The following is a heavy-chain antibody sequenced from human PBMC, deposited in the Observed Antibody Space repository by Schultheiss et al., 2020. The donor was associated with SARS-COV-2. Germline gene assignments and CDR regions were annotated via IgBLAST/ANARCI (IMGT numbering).Heavy chain of an antibody. V-gene: IGHV3-33*01. CDR2: IWYDGSNK. Sequence: GGSLRLSCAASGFTFSSYGMHWVRQAPGKGLEWVAVIWYDGSNKYYADSVKGRFTISRDNSKNTLYLQMNSLRVEDTAVYYCTTATTVTTGFDPWGQGTLVTVSS. CDR1: GFTFSSYG. CDR3: TTATTVTTGFDP. D-gene: IGHD4-17*01. J-gene: IGHJ5*02.